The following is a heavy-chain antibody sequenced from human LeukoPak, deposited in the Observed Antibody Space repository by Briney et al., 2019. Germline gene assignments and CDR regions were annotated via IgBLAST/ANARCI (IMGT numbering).Heavy chain of an antibody. D-gene: IGHD3-3*01. Sequence: PGGSLRLSCAASGFTFSSYAMHWVRQAPGKGLEWVAVISYDGSNKYYADSVKGRFTISRDNSMNTLYLQMNSLRAEDTAVYYCARGREYDFWSGPDYWGQGTLVTVSS. CDR3: ARGREYDFWSGPDY. CDR1: GFTFSSYA. J-gene: IGHJ4*02. CDR2: ISYDGSNK. V-gene: IGHV3-30*01.